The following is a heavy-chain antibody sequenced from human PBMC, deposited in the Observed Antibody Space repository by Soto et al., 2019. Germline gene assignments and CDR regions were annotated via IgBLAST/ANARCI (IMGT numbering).Heavy chain of an antibody. D-gene: IGHD3-10*01. CDR2: ISGSGGST. CDR1: GFTFSSYA. Sequence: EVQLLESGGGLVQPGWSLRLSCAASGFTFSSYAMSWVRQAPGKGLEWVSAISGSGGSTYYADSVKGRFTISRDNSKNTLYLQMNSLRAEDTAVYYCAKASGWFGEFDYWGQGPLVTVSS. CDR3: AKASGWFGEFDY. V-gene: IGHV3-23*01. J-gene: IGHJ4*02.